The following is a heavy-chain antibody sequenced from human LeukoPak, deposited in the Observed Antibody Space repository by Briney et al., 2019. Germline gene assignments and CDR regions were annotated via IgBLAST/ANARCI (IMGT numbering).Heavy chain of an antibody. D-gene: IGHD3-10*01. J-gene: IGHJ4*02. V-gene: IGHV3-53*01. CDR2: IYSGGST. Sequence: GGSLRLSCAASGFTFSSYAMSWVRQAPGKGLEWVSVIYSGGSTYYADSVKGRFTISRDNSKNTLYLQMNSLRAEDTAVYYCASLGRFGENLKYYFDYWGQGTLVTVSS. CDR3: ASLGRFGENLKYYFDY. CDR1: GFTFSSYA.